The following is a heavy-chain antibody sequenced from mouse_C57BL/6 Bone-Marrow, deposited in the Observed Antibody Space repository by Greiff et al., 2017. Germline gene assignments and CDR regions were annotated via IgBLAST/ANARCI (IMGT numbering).Heavy chain of an antibody. CDR2: ISSGGSYT. Sequence: EVQGVESGGDLVKPGGSLKLSCAASGFTFSSYGMSWVRQTPDKRLEWVATISSGGSYTYYPDSVKGRFTISRDNAKNTLYLQMSSLKSEDTAMYYCARQSGLRRGAYWGQGTLVTVSA. J-gene: IGHJ3*01. CDR1: GFTFSSYG. CDR3: ARQSGLRRGAY. D-gene: IGHD2-4*01. V-gene: IGHV5-6*01.